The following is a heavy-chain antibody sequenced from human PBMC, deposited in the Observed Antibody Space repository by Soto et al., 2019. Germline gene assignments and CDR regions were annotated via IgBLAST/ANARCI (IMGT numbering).Heavy chain of an antibody. CDR2: ISAYNGNT. J-gene: IGHJ5*02. Sequence: QVQLVQSGAEVKKPGASVKVSCKASGYTFTSYGISWVRQAPGQGLEWMGWISAYNGNTNYAQKLQGRVTMTTDTSTSTAYMELRSLRSDDTAMYYCARDTVDYYGSGSEALYNWFDPWGQGTLVTVSS. CDR3: ARDTVDYYGSGSEALYNWFDP. V-gene: IGHV1-18*01. CDR1: GYTFTSYG. D-gene: IGHD3-10*01.